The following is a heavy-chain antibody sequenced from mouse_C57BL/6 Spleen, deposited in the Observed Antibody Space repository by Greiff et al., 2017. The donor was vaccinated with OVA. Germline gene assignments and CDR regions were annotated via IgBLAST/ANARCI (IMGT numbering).Heavy chain of an antibody. CDR1: GYTFTDYN. CDR3: ARGGVIYYYGSSYEVPAWFAY. D-gene: IGHD1-1*01. Sequence: VQLQESGPELVKPGASVKMSCKASGYTFTDYNMHWVKQSHGKSLEWIGYINPNNGGTSYNQKFKGKATLTVNKSSSTAYMELRSLTSEDSAVSYCARGGVIYYYGSSYEVPAWFAYWGQGTLVTVSA. CDR2: INPNNGGT. V-gene: IGHV1-22*01. J-gene: IGHJ3*01.